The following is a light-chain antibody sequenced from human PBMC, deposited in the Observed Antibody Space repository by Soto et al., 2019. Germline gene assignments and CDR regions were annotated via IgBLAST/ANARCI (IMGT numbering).Light chain of an antibody. CDR3: HQYDNSPLT. Sequence: EIVLTQSPGTLSLSPGESATLSCRASQSVSSRYLGWYQQRPGQAPRLLIYGASSRATGIPDRFSGSGSGTDFTLTISRLEPEDFAVYYCHQYDNSPLTFGGGTKVEI. V-gene: IGKV3-20*01. CDR2: GAS. J-gene: IGKJ4*01. CDR1: QSVSSRY.